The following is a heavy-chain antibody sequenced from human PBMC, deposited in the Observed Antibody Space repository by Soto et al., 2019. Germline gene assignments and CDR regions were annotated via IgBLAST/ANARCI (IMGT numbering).Heavy chain of an antibody. J-gene: IGHJ4*02. CDR2: IYYSGST. CDR1: GGSISSGGYY. CDR3: ARGYSGYGVIDS. V-gene: IGHV4-31*03. Sequence: QVQLQESGPGLVKPSQTLSLTCTVSGGSISSGGYYWSWIRQHRGKGLEWIGYIYYSGSTYYNPSIKSGVTISVDTSKYQFYLRPSSVTAADTAVYYCARGYSGYGVIDSWGQGTLVTVSS. D-gene: IGHD5-12*01.